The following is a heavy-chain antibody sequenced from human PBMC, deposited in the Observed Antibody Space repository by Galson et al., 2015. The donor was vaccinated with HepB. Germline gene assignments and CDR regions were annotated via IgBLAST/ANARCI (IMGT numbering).Heavy chain of an antibody. V-gene: IGHV3-13*05. CDR3: AGVRWVDRAFDI. J-gene: IGHJ3*02. Sequence: SLRLSCAASGFTFNTYDLHWVRQVTGKGLEWFSAISTDGDPFYADSVRGRFTISRENAKNSWYLQMNSLRVKDTAVYYCAGVRWVDRAFDIWGQGTMVTVAS. CDR1: GFTFNTYD. CDR2: ISTDGDP. D-gene: IGHD4-23*01.